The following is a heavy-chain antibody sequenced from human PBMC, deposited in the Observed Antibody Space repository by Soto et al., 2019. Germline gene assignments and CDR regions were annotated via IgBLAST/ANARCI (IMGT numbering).Heavy chain of an antibody. D-gene: IGHD1-7*01. CDR2: IYYSGST. V-gene: IGHV4-39*01. J-gene: IGHJ4*02. Sequence: QLQLQESGPGLVKPSETLSLTCTVSGGSISSSSYYWGWIRQPPGKGLEWIGSIYYSGSTYYNPSLKSRVTISVDTSKNQFSLKLSSVTAADTAVYYCAGYLDQLELRAFDYWGQGTLVTVSS. CDR3: AGYLDQLELRAFDY. CDR1: GGSISSSSYY.